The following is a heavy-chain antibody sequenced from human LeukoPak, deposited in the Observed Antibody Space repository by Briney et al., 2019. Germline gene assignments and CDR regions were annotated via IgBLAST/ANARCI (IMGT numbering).Heavy chain of an antibody. CDR2: INHSGST. Sequence: SETLSLTCAVYGGSFSGYYWSWIRQPPGKGLGWIGEINHSGSTNYNPSLKSRVTISVDTSKNQFSLKVTSVTAADTAVYYCARQNGVGLFTLPGGQGTLVTVSS. J-gene: IGHJ4*02. CDR3: ARQNGVGLFTLP. V-gene: IGHV4-34*01. CDR1: GGSFSGYY. D-gene: IGHD2-8*01.